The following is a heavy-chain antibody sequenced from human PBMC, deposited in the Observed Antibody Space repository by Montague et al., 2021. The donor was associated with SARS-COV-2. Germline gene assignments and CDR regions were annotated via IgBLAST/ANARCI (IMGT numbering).Heavy chain of an antibody. CDR1: GGSISNYY. CDR3: AALPSSIAIFGVVQGYYFDD. CDR2: KYYSGST. D-gene: IGHD3-3*01. J-gene: IGHJ4*02. Sequence: SETLSLTCTVSGGSISNYYWSWIRQPAGKGLERIGFKYYSGSTYYNPTLKSRVTISVDTSTNQFSLKLSSVTAADTAVYYCAALPSSIAIFGVVQGYYFDDWGQGTLVTVSS. V-gene: IGHV4-59*04.